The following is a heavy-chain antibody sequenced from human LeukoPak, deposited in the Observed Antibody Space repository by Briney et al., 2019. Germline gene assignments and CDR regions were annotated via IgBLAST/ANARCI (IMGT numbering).Heavy chain of an antibody. CDR1: GFTLSSYW. CDR2: INSDGSST. Sequence: PGGSLRLSCAASGFTLSSYWMHWVRQAPGKGLVWVSRINSDGSSTSYADSVKGRFTISRDNAKNTLYLQMNSLRAEDTAVYYCARGSPYYYDSSGYHHDAFDIWGQGTMVTVSS. V-gene: IGHV3-74*01. CDR3: ARGSPYYYDSSGYHHDAFDI. D-gene: IGHD3-22*01. J-gene: IGHJ3*02.